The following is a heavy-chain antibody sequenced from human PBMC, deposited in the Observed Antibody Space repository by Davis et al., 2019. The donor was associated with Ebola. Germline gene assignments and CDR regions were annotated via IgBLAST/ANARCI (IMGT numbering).Heavy chain of an antibody. Sequence: GGSLRLSCAASGFTFSGSAMHWVRQASGKGLEWVGRIRSKPNSYATAYAASVKGRFTISRDDSKNTAYLQMNSLKSEDTAVYYCTRRDGDYWGAYYYGMDVWGKGTTVTVSS. J-gene: IGHJ6*04. CDR1: GFTFSGSA. CDR3: TRRDGDYWGAYYYGMDV. D-gene: IGHD4-17*01. V-gene: IGHV3-73*01. CDR2: IRSKPNSYAT.